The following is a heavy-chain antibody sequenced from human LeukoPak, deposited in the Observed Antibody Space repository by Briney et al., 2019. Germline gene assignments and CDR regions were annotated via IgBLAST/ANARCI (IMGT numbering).Heavy chain of an antibody. CDR1: ASTFTITA. CDR2: ISAYNGNT. V-gene: IGHV1-18*01. D-gene: IGHD5-12*01. CDR3: ARRFRYATNCFYN. J-gene: IGHJ4*02. Sequence: ASVTVSFNASASTFTITANSWVRQAPGQGLEWMGWISAYNGNTNYAQKLQGRVTMTTDTSTTKAYMELRSLRSDDTAVYDWARRFRYATNCFYNCGQGALVTVSS.